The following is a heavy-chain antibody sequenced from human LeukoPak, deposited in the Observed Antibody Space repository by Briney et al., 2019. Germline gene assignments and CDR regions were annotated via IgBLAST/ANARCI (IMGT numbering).Heavy chain of an antibody. CDR2: IRYDGSNK. V-gene: IGHV3-30*02. CDR1: GFTFSTYG. J-gene: IGHJ4*02. D-gene: IGHD3-10*01. Sequence: PGGSLRLSCAASGFTFSTYGMHWVRQAPGKGLEWVAFIRYDGSNKYYADSVKGRSTISRDKSKSTMYLQIDTLRAEDTAVYYCARDSCLIKTCLDYWGQGTLVTVSS. CDR3: ARDSCLIKTCLDY.